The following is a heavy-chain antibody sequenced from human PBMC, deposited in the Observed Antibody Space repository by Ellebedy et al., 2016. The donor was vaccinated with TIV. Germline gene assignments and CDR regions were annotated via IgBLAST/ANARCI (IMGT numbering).Heavy chain of an antibody. Sequence: MPGGSLRLSCGVSGGSINSDNYWSWVRQSPGRGLEWIGHIYSSGSTMYNPSLRSRVTMSVDTSKNQFSLKLRSVTAADTAIYYCARESSGNFFYWGQGILVTVSS. J-gene: IGHJ4*02. CDR3: ARESSGNFFY. CDR1: GGSINSDNY. V-gene: IGHV4-4*02. D-gene: IGHD6-19*01. CDR2: IYSSGST.